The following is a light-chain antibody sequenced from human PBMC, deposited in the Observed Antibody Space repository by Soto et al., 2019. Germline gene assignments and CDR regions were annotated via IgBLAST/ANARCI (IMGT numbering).Light chain of an antibody. CDR1: SGHSSYA. Sequence: PVLTQTPSASASLGASVKLTCTLSSGHSSYAIAWHQLLPEKGPRFLMKLTSDGSHSKGDGIPDRFSGSSSGAERYLTISSLQSEDEADYYCQTWGTGINWVFGGGTKLTVL. J-gene: IGLJ3*02. CDR3: QTWGTGINWV. V-gene: IGLV4-69*01. CDR2: LTSDGSH.